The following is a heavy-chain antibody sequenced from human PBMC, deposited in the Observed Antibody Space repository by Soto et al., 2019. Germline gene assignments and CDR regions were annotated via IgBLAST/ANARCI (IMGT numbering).Heavy chain of an antibody. D-gene: IGHD5-18*01. CDR2: ISGSGGIT. Sequence: GGSLRLSCAASGFTFSGYAMTWVRQAPGKGLEWVSVISGSGGITSYADSVKGRFTISRDNSKNTVYLQINSLRAEDTAVYYXAKEGAEAYTVMIREFDYWGQGTLVTVSS. CDR1: GFTFSGYA. J-gene: IGHJ4*02. V-gene: IGHV3-23*01. CDR3: AKEGAEAYTVMIREFDY.